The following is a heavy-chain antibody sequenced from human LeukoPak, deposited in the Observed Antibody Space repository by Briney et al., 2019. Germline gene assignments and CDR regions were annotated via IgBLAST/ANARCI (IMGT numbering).Heavy chain of an antibody. Sequence: QTGGSLRLSCAASGFTFSSYGMHWVRQAPGKWLEWVAFIRYDGSNKYYADSVKGRFTISRDNSKNTLYLQMNSLRAEDTAVYYCAKDLEGIMITFGGVGYWGQGTLVTVSS. CDR2: IRYDGSNK. CDR3: AKDLEGIMITFGGVGY. CDR1: GFTFSSYG. D-gene: IGHD3-16*01. J-gene: IGHJ4*02. V-gene: IGHV3-30*02.